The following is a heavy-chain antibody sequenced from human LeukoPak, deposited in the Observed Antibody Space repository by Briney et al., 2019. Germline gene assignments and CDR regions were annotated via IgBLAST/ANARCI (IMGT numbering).Heavy chain of an antibody. CDR3: AKTAVEYCSSTSCLDAFDI. CDR2: ISGSGGST. J-gene: IGHJ3*02. V-gene: IGHV3-23*01. CDR1: GFTFSSYA. Sequence: GGSLRLSCAASGFTFSSYAMSWVRQAPGKGLEWVSAISGSGGSTYYADSVKGRFTISRDNSKNTLYLQMNSLRAEYTAVYYCAKTAVEYCSSTSCLDAFDIWGQGTMVTVSS. D-gene: IGHD2-2*01.